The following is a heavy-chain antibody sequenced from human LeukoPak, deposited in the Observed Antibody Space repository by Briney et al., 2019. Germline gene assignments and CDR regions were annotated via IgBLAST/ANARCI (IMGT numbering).Heavy chain of an antibody. V-gene: IGHV1-18*01. CDR2: ISAYNGNT. D-gene: IGHD3-22*01. CDR1: GYTFTSYG. CDR3: ARDSDYYYDSSAWGFDY. J-gene: IGHJ4*02. Sequence: ASVKASCKVSGYTFTSYGISWVRQAPGQGLEWMGWISAYNGNTNYAQKLQGRVTMTTDTSTSTAYMELRSLRSDDTAVYYCARDSDYYYDSSAWGFDYWGQGTLVTVSS.